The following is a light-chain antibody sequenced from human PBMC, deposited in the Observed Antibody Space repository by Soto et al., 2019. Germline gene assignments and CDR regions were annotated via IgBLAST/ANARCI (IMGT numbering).Light chain of an antibody. J-gene: IGLJ2*01. CDR2: EVS. CDR1: SSDVGGYNY. Sequence: QSALTQPPSASGSPGQSVTISCTGTSSDVGGYNYVPWYQQHPGKAPKLMIYEVSKRPSGVPDRFSGSKSGNTASLTVSGLQAEDEADYYCSSYAGSNNHVVFGGGTTLTVL. CDR3: SSYAGSNNHVV. V-gene: IGLV2-8*01.